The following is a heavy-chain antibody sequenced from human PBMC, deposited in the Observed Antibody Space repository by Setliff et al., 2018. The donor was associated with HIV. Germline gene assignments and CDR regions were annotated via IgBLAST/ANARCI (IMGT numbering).Heavy chain of an antibody. CDR2: IYYSGST. D-gene: IGHD3-3*01. CDR3: ARIFGDQGYYYGMDV. Sequence: PSETLSLTCTVSGGSISSYYWSWIRQPPGKGLEWIGYIYYSGSTNYNPSLKSRVTISVDTSKNQFSLKLSSVIAADTAVYYCARIFGDQGYYYGMDVWGQGTTDTVSS. CDR1: GGSISSYY. J-gene: IGHJ6*02. V-gene: IGHV4-59*01.